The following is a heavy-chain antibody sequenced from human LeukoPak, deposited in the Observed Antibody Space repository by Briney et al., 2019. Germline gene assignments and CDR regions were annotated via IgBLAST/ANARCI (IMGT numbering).Heavy chain of an antibody. D-gene: IGHD2-21*01. CDR2: ITKSGGST. V-gene: IGHV3-23*01. CDR1: GFTFSSYA. CDR3: ANVVGGY. J-gene: IGHJ4*02. Sequence: GGSLRLSCVASGFTFSSYAMSWIRQAPGKGLEWVSTITKSGGSTYYADSVKGRFTISRDNSKDTLYLQMSSRRAEDTAVYYCANVVGGYWGQGTLVTVSS.